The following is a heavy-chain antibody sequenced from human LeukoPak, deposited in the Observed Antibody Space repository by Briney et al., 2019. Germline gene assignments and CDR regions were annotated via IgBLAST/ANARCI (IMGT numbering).Heavy chain of an antibody. J-gene: IGHJ3*02. Sequence: PSETLSLTCTVSGGSISSYYWSWIRQPPGKGLEWIGYIYYSGSTNYNPSLKSRVTISVDTSKNQFSLKLSSVTAADTAVYYCARGLTTVTTWGAFDIWGQGTMVTVS. D-gene: IGHD4-17*01. CDR3: ARGLTTVTTWGAFDI. V-gene: IGHV4-59*01. CDR1: GGSISSYY. CDR2: IYYSGST.